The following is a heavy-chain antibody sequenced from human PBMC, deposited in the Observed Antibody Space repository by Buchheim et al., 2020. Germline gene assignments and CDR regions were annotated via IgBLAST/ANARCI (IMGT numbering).Heavy chain of an antibody. J-gene: IGHJ6*02. CDR1: GGSFSGYY. Sequence: QVQLQQWGAGLLKPSETLSLICAVYGGSFSGYYWSWIRQPPGKGLEWIGEINHSGSTNYNPSLKSRVTISVDTSKNQFSLKLSSVPAADTAVYYCARTTRHCSGGSCYSGLAYYYYGMDVWGQGTT. V-gene: IGHV4-34*01. CDR2: INHSGST. D-gene: IGHD2-15*01. CDR3: ARTTRHCSGGSCYSGLAYYYYGMDV.